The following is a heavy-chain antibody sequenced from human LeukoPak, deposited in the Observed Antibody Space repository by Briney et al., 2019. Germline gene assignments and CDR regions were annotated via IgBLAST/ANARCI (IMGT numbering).Heavy chain of an antibody. D-gene: IGHD2-2*01. J-gene: IGHJ2*01. V-gene: IGHV4-4*02. CDR3: ATVTVVVPAAIRYFDL. CDR2: IYHSGST. CDR1: GGSISSSNW. Sequence: SETLSLTCAVSGGSISSSNWWSWVRQPPGKGPEWIGEIYHSGSTNYNPSLKSRVTISVDKSKNQFSLKLSSVTAADTAVYYCATVTVVVPAAIRYFDLWGRGTLVTVSS.